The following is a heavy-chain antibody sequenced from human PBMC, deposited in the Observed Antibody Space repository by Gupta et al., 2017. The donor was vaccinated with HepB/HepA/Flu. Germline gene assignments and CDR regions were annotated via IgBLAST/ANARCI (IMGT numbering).Heavy chain of an antibody. CDR3: ARGVWSVYYSPFDY. CDR1: GGSFNGFF. J-gene: IGHJ4*02. D-gene: IGHD3-3*01. V-gene: IGHV4-34*01. Sequence: WGAGLLKPSETLSLTCAVSGGSFNGFFWTWIRQPPGKGLEWIAEINHLGRTNYNSSLQSRVTISIDTSKNQISLSLRSVTAADTAVYYCARGVWSVYYSPFDYWGQGTLVTVSS. CDR2: INHLGRT.